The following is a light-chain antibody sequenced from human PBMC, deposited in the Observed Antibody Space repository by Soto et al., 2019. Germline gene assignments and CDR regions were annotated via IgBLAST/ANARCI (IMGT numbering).Light chain of an antibody. CDR3: QQYSNSPQT. V-gene: IGKV3-20*01. CDR1: QSVSSGY. Sequence: IVLTPSPGTLSFSPAPRSTLSCSASQSVSSGYLAWYQQKPGQAPSLLIYGASSRATGIPDRFSGSGSGTDFTLTISRLEPEDFAVYFCQQYSNSPQTFGQGTKVDIK. J-gene: IGKJ1*01. CDR2: GAS.